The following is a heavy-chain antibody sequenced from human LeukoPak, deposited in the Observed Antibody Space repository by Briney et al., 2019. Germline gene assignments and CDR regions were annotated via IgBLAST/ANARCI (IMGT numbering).Heavy chain of an antibody. D-gene: IGHD5-12*01. CDR3: ARSMVATRFYYYPMDV. J-gene: IGHJ6*02. V-gene: IGHV1-24*01. CDR2: FDPEDGET. Sequence: ASVKVSCKVSGYTLTELSMHWVRQAPGKGLEWMGGFDPEDGETIYAQKFQGRVTMTEDTSTDTAYMELSSLRSEDTAVYYCARSMVATRFYYYPMDVWGQGTTVTVSS. CDR1: GYTLTELS.